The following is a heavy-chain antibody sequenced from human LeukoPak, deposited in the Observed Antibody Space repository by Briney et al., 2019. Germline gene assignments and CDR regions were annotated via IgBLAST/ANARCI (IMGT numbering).Heavy chain of an antibody. CDR3: ARDGYYYDGSGYGLDY. CDR1: GGSISSYY. V-gene: IGHV4-4*07. CDR2: IYTSGST. J-gene: IGHJ4*02. D-gene: IGHD3-22*01. Sequence: PSETLSLTCTVSGGSISSYYWSWIRQPAGKGLEWIGRIYTSGSTNYNPSLKSRVTMSVDTSKNQFSLKLSSVTAADTAVYYCARDGYYYDGSGYGLDYWGQGTLVTVSS.